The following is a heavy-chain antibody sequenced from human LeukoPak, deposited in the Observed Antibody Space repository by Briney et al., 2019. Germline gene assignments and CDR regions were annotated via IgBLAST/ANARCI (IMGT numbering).Heavy chain of an antibody. J-gene: IGHJ4*02. CDR2: INSDGSST. CDR1: GFTFSSYW. V-gene: IGHV3-74*01. Sequence: GGSLRLSCAASGFTFSSYWMHWVRQAPGKGLVWVSRINSDGSSTSYADSVKGRFTISRDNSKNTLYLQMNSLRAEDTAVYYCAKDFKVATAYFDYWGQGTLVTVSS. D-gene: IGHD5-12*01. CDR3: AKDFKVATAYFDY.